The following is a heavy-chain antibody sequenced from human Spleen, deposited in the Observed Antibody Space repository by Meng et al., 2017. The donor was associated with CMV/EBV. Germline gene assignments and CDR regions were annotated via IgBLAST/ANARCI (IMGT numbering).Heavy chain of an antibody. CDR2: ISSSGNIK. Sequence: GGSLRLSCVVSGFTFSGYEMNWVRLAPGKGLEWVSYISSSGNIKYYADSVKGRFTISRDNARNSLYLQMNSLRVEDTAVYFCAKDAARQYYDSSGYYFDYWGLGTLVTVS. V-gene: IGHV3-48*03. D-gene: IGHD3-22*01. CDR3: AKDAARQYYDSSGYYFDY. J-gene: IGHJ4*02. CDR1: GFTFSGYE.